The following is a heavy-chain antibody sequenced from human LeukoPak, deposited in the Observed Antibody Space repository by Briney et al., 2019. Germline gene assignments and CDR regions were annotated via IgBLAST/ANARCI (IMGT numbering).Heavy chain of an antibody. CDR1: GFTVSSNY. J-gene: IGHJ4*02. CDR3: ARGLSGSGYCIDY. V-gene: IGHV3-66*01. Sequence: GGSLRLSCAASGFTVSSNYMSWVRQAPGKGLEWVSVIYSGGSTYYADSVKGRFTISRDNSKNTLYLQMNSLRAEDTAVYYCARGLSGSGYCIDYWGQGTLVTVSS. CDR2: IYSGGST. D-gene: IGHD3-22*01.